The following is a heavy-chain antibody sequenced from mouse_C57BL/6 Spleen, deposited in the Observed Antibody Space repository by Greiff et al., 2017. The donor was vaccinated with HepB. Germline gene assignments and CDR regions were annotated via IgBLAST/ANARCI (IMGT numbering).Heavy chain of an antibody. Sequence: EVKLMESGPGLVKPSQSLSLTCSVTGYSITSGYYWNWIRQFPGNKLEWMGYISYDGSNNYNPSLKNRISITRDTSKNQFFLKLNSVTTEDTATYYCARVPDLYYYGSSYGYAMDYWGQGTSVTVSS. CDR1: GYSITSGYY. CDR3: ARVPDLYYYGSSYGYAMDY. J-gene: IGHJ4*01. CDR2: ISYDGSN. D-gene: IGHD1-1*01. V-gene: IGHV3-6*01.